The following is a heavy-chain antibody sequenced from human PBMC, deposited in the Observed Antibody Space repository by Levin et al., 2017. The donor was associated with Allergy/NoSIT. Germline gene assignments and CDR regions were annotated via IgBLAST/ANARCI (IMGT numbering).Heavy chain of an antibody. Sequence: SCAASGFTFDDYAMHWVRQPPGKGLEWVSGITWNNNIKGYADSVKGRFIISRDDAKGSLYLQMNSLRPEDTALYYCAKEHAAAGTQSFDYWGQGTLVTVSS. CDR2: ITWNNNIK. J-gene: IGHJ4*02. CDR1: GFTFDDYA. D-gene: IGHD6-13*01. V-gene: IGHV3-9*01. CDR3: AKEHAAAGTQSFDY.